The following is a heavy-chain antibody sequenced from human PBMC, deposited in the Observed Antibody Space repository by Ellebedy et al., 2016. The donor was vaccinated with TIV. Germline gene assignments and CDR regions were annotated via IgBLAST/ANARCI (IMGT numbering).Heavy chain of an antibody. D-gene: IGHD2-15*01. CDR3: ARARVGCSGDGCYSDVDF. Sequence: AASVKVSCKASGYSFTTFTIHWVRQAPGQRPEWMCWINPDNGDTKHSQKFQARATITRDTFASTAYMELSSRRSEETAVYHCARARVGCSGDGCYSDVDFWGQGTLVTVSS. V-gene: IGHV1-3*01. CDR2: INPDNGDT. CDR1: GYSFTTFT. J-gene: IGHJ4*02.